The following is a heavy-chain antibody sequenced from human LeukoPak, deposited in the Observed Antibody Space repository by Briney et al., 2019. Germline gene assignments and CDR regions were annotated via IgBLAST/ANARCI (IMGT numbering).Heavy chain of an antibody. V-gene: IGHV3-21*05. D-gene: IGHD2-15*01. CDR1: GFSFSSYS. CDR2: ISRSSSDI. Sequence: PGWSLRLSCAASGFSFSSYSMSWDRQATGKGLEWVSFISRSSSDIYHADSVKGRFTISRDNAKNSLYLQMNSLRADDTAVYYCARDLRAAGDWGQGTLVTVSS. CDR3: ARDLRAAGD. J-gene: IGHJ4*02.